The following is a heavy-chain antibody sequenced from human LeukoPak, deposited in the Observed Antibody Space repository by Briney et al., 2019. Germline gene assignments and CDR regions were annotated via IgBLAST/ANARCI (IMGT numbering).Heavy chain of an antibody. CDR2: ISGSGGST. Sequence: GGSLRLSCAASGFTFSSYAMTWVRQAPGKGLEGVSAISGSGGSTYYADSVKGRFTISRDNSKNTLYLQMNSLRAEDTAVYYCYIPYYDTSAYKGYWGQGTLVTVSS. J-gene: IGHJ4*02. V-gene: IGHV3-23*01. CDR3: YIPYYDTSAYKGY. CDR1: GFTFSSYA. D-gene: IGHD3-22*01.